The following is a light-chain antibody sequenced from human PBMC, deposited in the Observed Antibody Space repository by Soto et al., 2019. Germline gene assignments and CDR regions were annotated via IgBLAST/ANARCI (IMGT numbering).Light chain of an antibody. CDR3: QQYGSFPRT. CDR1: QSVSSSY. Sequence: EIVLTQSPGTLSLFPGERATLSCRASQSVSSSYLAWYQHKPGQAPRLLIYGASSRATGIPDRFSGSGYVTDFTLTISTLEPEDCAVYYCQQYGSFPRTFGQGTKVGIK. CDR2: GAS. J-gene: IGKJ1*01. V-gene: IGKV3-20*01.